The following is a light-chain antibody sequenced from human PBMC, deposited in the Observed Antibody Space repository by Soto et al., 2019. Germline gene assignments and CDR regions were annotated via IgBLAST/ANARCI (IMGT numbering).Light chain of an antibody. CDR1: QSVSSN. CDR3: QQNNNSPLT. Sequence: EIVMTQSPATLSVSPGDRATLSCRASQSVSSNLACYQQKPGQAPRLLIYGASTRATGIPARFSGSGAGTEFPLTISRLQEEYVAVYYCQQNNNSPLTFGGGTKVEIK. J-gene: IGKJ4*01. V-gene: IGKV3-15*01. CDR2: GAS.